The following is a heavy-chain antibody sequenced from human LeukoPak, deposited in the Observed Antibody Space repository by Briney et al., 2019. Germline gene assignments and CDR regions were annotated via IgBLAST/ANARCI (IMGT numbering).Heavy chain of an antibody. CDR2: ISSSGSTI. CDR3: ARASVGSGSYYPDY. CDR1: GFTFSSYA. Sequence: PGGSLRLSCAASGFTFSSYAMSWVRQAPGKGREWVSYISSSGSTIYYADSVKGRFTISRDNAKNSLYLQMNSLRAEDTAVYYCARASVGSGSYYPDYWGQGTLVTVSS. D-gene: IGHD3-10*01. J-gene: IGHJ4*02. V-gene: IGHV3-48*03.